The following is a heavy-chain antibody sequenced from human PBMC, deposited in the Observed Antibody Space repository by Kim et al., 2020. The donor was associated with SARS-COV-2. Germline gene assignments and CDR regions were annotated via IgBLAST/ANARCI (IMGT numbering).Heavy chain of an antibody. Sequence: SETLSLTCTVSGGSISSYYWSWIRQPPGKGLEWIGYIYYSGSTNYNPSLKSRVTISVDTSKNQFSLKLSSVTAADTAVYYCARGGFWSGYFAFDIWGQGTMVTVSS. CDR2: IYYSGST. D-gene: IGHD3-3*01. J-gene: IGHJ3*02. V-gene: IGHV4-59*01. CDR1: GGSISSYY. CDR3: ARGGFWSGYFAFDI.